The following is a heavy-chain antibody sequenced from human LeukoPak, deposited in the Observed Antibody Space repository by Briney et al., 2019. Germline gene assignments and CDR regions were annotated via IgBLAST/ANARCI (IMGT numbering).Heavy chain of an antibody. J-gene: IGHJ5*02. D-gene: IGHD3-10*01. Sequence: SETLSLTCTVSGGSLSSSSYYWGWIRQPPGKGLEWIGSIYYSGSTYYNPSLKSRVTISVDTSKNQFSLKLSSVTAADTAVYYCARGEYYYGSGRSTNWFDPWGQGTLVTVSS. CDR1: GGSLSSSSYY. V-gene: IGHV4-39*07. CDR2: IYYSGST. CDR3: ARGEYYYGSGRSTNWFDP.